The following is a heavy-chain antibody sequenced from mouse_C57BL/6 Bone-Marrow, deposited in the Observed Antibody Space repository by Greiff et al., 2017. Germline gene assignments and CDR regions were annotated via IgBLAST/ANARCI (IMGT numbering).Heavy chain of an antibody. D-gene: IGHD1-1*01. V-gene: IGHV1-85*01. J-gene: IGHJ1*03. CDR2: LYTRDGST. Sequence: ESGPELVKPGASVKLSCKASGYTFTSYDINWVKQRPGQGLEWIGWLYTRDGSTTYNEKFMGKATLTVDTSSSTAYMELHSLTSEDSAVYFWARLELDGSSGDWYFDVWGTGTTVTVSS. CDR1: GYTFTSYD. CDR3: ARLELDGSSGDWYFDV.